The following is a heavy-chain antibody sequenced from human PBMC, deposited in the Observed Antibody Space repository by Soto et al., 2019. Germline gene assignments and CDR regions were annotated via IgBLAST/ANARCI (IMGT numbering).Heavy chain of an antibody. CDR3: ATQPGGGGY. V-gene: IGHV3-53*01. D-gene: IGHD3-10*01. Sequence: EVQLVESGGGLIQPGGSLRLSCAVSGFTVSNNYMSWVRQAPGKGLEGVSVIYSGGYTAYGDSVKGRFTISRDNSKNTQYLKMNSRRPPRRAVDSGATQPGGGGYWGQGTLVTVSS. CDR2: IYSGGYT. CDR1: GFTVSNNY. J-gene: IGHJ4*02.